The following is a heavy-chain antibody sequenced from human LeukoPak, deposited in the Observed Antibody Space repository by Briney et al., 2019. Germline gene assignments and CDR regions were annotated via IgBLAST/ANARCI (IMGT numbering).Heavy chain of an antibody. Sequence: ASVKFSCKASGYTFTSYDINWVRQATGQGLEWMGWMNPNSGNTGYAQKFQGRVTMTRNTSISTAYMELSSLRSEDTAVYYCAGTAAGTSPYYYYMDVWGKGTTVTVSS. CDR3: AGTAAGTSPYYYYMDV. D-gene: IGHD6-13*01. J-gene: IGHJ6*03. CDR1: GYTFTSYD. CDR2: MNPNSGNT. V-gene: IGHV1-8*01.